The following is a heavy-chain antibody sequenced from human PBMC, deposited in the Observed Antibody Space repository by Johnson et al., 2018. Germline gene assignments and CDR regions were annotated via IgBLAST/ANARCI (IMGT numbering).Heavy chain of an antibody. J-gene: IGHJ3*02. V-gene: IGHV3-30*03. CDR3: ATDAMVRNHAFDI. Sequence: VQLVESGGGVVQPGRSLRLSRAASGFTFNSYGMHWVRQAPGKGLEWVAIISNDGSNKYYADSVKGRFTISRDNSKNTLYLQMNSLKTEDTAMYYCATDAMVRNHAFDIWGQGTMVTVSS. CDR1: GFTFNSYG. D-gene: IGHD3-10*01. CDR2: ISNDGSNK.